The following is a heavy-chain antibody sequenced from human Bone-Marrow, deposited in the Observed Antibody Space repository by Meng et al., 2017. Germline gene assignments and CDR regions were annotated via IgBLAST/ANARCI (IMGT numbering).Heavy chain of an antibody. J-gene: IGHJ4*02. D-gene: IGHD4-11*01. CDR1: GGSFSGYY. V-gene: IGHV4-34*01. Sequence: QVPLQQWGAGLLKPSETLPLTCAVYGGSFSGYYWSWIRQPPGKGLEWIGEINHSGSTNYNPSLKSRVTISVDTSKNQFSLKLSSVTAADSAVYYCARGPTTMAHDFDYWGQGTLVTVSS. CDR3: ARGPTTMAHDFDY. CDR2: INHSGST.